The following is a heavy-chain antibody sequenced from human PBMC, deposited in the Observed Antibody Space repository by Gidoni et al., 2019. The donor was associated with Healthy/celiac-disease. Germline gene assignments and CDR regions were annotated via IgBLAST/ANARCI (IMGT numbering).Heavy chain of an antibody. V-gene: IGHV3-23*01. CDR3: AKEIWSADSFFDF. D-gene: IGHD3-3*01. Sequence: EVQLLESGGGLRQPGGSLRLACATSGFTFTASAMSWVRLAPGKGLEWVSGVIGSSGSTYYADSVKGRFTISRDNSKSTLYLQMNSLRADDTAVYYCAKEIWSADSFFDFWGQGTLVTVSS. CDR2: VIGSSGST. J-gene: IGHJ4*02. CDR1: GFTFTASA.